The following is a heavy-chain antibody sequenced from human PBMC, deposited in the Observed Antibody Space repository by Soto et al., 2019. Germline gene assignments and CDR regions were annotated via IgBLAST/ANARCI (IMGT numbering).Heavy chain of an antibody. CDR3: ARLGGNDYYDAFDI. V-gene: IGHV3-53*01. D-gene: IGHD5-12*01. CDR1: GFTFSSYA. J-gene: IGHJ3*02. Sequence: GGSLRLSCAASGFTFSSYAMSWVRQAPGKGLEWVSHIYSGGSIYYADSVKGRFTISRDNSRNTVYLQMNTLRAEDTAVYYCARLGGNDYYDAFDIWGQGTMVTVSS. CDR2: IYSGGSI.